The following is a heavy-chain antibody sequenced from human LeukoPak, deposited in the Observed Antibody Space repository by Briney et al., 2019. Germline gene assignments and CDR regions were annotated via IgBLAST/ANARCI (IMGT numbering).Heavy chain of an antibody. CDR3: TTEDYYDSSGYLYNWFDP. D-gene: IGHD3-22*01. J-gene: IGHJ5*02. CDR2: IKSKTDGGTI. V-gene: IGHV3-15*05. Sequence: PGGSLRLSCAASGFTFSSYGMHWVRQAPGKGLEWVGRIKSKTDGGTIHYAAPVRGRFTISRDDSKNTLYLQMNSLKTEDTAVYYCTTEDYYDSSGYLYNWFDPWGQGVLVTVSS. CDR1: GFTFSSYG.